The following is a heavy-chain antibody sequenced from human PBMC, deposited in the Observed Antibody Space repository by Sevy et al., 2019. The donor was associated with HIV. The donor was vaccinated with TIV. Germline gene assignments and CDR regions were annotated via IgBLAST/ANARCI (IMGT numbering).Heavy chain of an antibody. V-gene: IGHV4-34*01. D-gene: IGHD3-3*01. CDR2: INRSGGT. CDR1: GGSFSGYY. CDR3: ARGVSDFWSGPGL. Sequence: SETLSLTCAVSGGSFSGYYWSWIRQPPGKGLEWIGEINRSGGTNYNPSLKSRVTISVDTSKNQFSLKLSSVTAADTAMYYCARGVSDFWSGPGLWGQGTLVTASS. J-gene: IGHJ4*02.